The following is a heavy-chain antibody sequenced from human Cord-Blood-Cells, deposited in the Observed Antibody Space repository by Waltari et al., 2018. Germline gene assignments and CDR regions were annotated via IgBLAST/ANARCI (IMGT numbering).Heavy chain of an antibody. V-gene: IGHV3-30*04. Sequence: QVQLVESGGGVVQPGRSLRLSCAASGFTFSSYDMHWVRQAPGKGMEWVAVISYDGSNKYYADSVKGRFTISRDNSKNTLYLQMNSLRAEDTAVYYCARDYSNYFDYWGQGTLVTVSS. D-gene: IGHD1-26*01. CDR1: GFTFSSYD. CDR2: ISYDGSNK. J-gene: IGHJ4*02. CDR3: ARDYSNYFDY.